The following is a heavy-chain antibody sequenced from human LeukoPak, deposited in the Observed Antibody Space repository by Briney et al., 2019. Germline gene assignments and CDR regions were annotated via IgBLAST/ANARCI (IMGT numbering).Heavy chain of an antibody. J-gene: IGHJ4*02. D-gene: IGHD2-21*02. CDR3: ARDNGAYCGGDCSYFDY. CDR1: GFTFSNTY. CDR2: IYPSGNI. Sequence: GGSLRLSCAASGFTFSNTYLSWVRQAPGKGLEWVSLIYPSGNIYYADSVKGRFTISRDNAKNSLYLQMNSLRAEDTAVYYCARDNGAYCGGDCSYFDYWGQGTLVTVSS. V-gene: IGHV3-53*01.